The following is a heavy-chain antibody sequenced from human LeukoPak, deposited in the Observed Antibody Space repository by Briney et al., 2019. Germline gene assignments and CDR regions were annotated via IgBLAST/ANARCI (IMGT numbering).Heavy chain of an antibody. Sequence: ASVKVSCKASGYTFTSYDINWVRQATGQGLEWMGWMNPNSGNTGYAQKFQGRVTMTRNISISTAYMELSSLRSEDTAVYYCARDGYCSGGSCYSGPYYYYYGMDVWGQGTTVTVSS. CDR3: ARDGYCSGGSCYSGPYYYYYGMDV. V-gene: IGHV1-8*01. J-gene: IGHJ6*02. D-gene: IGHD2-15*01. CDR1: GYTFTSYD. CDR2: MNPNSGNT.